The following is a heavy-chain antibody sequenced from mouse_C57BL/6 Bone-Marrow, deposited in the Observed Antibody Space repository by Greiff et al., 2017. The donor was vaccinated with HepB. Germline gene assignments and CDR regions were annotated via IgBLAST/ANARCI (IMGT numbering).Heavy chain of an antibody. D-gene: IGHD2-2*01. CDR3: ARRGGYPYYYAMDY. CDR1: GFTFSDYY. CDR2: ISNGGGST. Sequence: EVKLVESGGGLVQPGGSLKLSCAASGFTFSDYYMYWVRQTPEKRLEWVAYISNGGGSTYYPDTVKGRFTISRDNAKNTLYLQMSRLKSEDTAMYYCARRGGYPYYYAMDYWGQGTSVTVSS. J-gene: IGHJ4*01. V-gene: IGHV5-12*01.